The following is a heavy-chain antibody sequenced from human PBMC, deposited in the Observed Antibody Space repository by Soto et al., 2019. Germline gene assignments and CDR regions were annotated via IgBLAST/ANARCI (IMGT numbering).Heavy chain of an antibody. CDR1: GYTFSTHD. J-gene: IGHJ6*01. Sequence: QVQLVQSGAEVKKPGASVKVSCKASGYTFSTHDMNWVRQAPGQGLEWMGWINPNSGNTGYAQNFQGRVTVTRDTSISTVYMELSSLRSEDTAVYYCARRLGYGSGDDCDGYGMDVW. CDR3: ARRLGYGSGDDCDGYGMDV. V-gene: IGHV1-8*01. CDR2: INPNSGNT. D-gene: IGHD2-15*01.